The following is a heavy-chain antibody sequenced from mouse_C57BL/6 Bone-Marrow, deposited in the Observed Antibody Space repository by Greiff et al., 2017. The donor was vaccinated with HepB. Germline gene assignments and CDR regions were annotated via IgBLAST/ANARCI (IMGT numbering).Heavy chain of an antibody. CDR2: IHPNSGST. CDR3: ARGGRQLALLFAY. V-gene: IGHV1-64*01. Sequence: QVQLQQPGAELVKPGASVKLSCKASGYTFTSYWMHWVKQRPGQGLEWIGMIHPNSGSTNYNEKFKSKATLTVDKASSTAYMQLSSLTSEDSAVYYCARGGRQLALLFAYWGQGTLVTVSA. CDR1: GYTFTSYW. D-gene: IGHD3-2*01. J-gene: IGHJ3*01.